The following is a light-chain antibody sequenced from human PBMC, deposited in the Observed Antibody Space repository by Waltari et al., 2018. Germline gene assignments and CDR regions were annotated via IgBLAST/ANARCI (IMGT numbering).Light chain of an antibody. V-gene: IGLV2-14*03. J-gene: IGLJ2*01. CDR3: SSYTSSSTYVV. CDR2: DVS. CDR1: SSDVGGHNY. Sequence: QSALTQPASLSGSPGQSHTIPCPGPSSDVGGHNYVPWYQQHPGKTPKLMLYDVSNRPSGVSNRFSGSKSGNTASLTISGLQAEDEADYYCSSYTSSSTYVVFGGGTKLTVL.